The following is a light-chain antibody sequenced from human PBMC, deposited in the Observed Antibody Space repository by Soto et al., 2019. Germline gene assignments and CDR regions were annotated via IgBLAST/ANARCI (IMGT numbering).Light chain of an antibody. CDR1: IDDVTAYYR. Sequence: QSALTQPPSVSGSPGQSVTISCSGTIDDVTAYYRVSWYQQTPGTAPKLMIYDVSNRPSGVPDRFSGSRSGNTASLTISGLQAEDEGRYYCRVYTCTINSVFGKATKLTV. CDR2: DVS. V-gene: IGLV2-18*01. CDR3: RVYTCTINSV. J-gene: IGLJ1*01.